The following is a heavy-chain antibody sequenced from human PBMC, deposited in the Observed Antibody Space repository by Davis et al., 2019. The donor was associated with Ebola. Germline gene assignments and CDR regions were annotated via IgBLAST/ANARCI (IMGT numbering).Heavy chain of an antibody. D-gene: IGHD3-3*01. CDR2: ISWNSGSI. CDR1: GFTFDDYA. V-gene: IGHV3-9*01. J-gene: IGHJ6*02. CDR3: AKDMRYYDFWSGYYYYGMDV. Sequence: SLKISCAASGFTFDDYAMHWVRQAPGKGLEWVSGISWNSGSIGYADSVKGRFTISRDNAKNSLYLQMNSLRAEDTALYYCAKDMRYYDFWSGYYYYGMDVWGQGTTVTVSS.